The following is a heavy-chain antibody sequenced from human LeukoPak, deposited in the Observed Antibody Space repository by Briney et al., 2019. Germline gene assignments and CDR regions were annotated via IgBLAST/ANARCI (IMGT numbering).Heavy chain of an antibody. J-gene: IGHJ6*03. CDR2: MNPNSGNT. Sequence: ASVKVSCKASGYTFTSYDINWVRQATGQGLEWMGWMNPNSGNTGYAQKFQGRVTITTTTSISTAYMELSSLRSEDTAVYYCASQFKGSYYYYMDVWGKGTTVTISS. CDR3: ASQFKGSYYYYMDV. V-gene: IGHV1-8*03. CDR1: GYTFTSYD.